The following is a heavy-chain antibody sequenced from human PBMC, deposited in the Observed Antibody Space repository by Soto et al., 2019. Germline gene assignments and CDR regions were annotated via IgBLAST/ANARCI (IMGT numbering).Heavy chain of an antibody. CDR1: GFTFSSYS. V-gene: IGHV3-21*01. Sequence: EVQLVESGGGLVKPGGSLRLSCAASGFTFSSYSMNWVRQAPGKGLEWVSSISSSSGYIYYADSVRGRFTISRDNAQNSLFLHMNSLIAEETAVYYCASLYYYYSSGYFGGHYYYGMDVWGQGTTVTVSS. CDR3: ASLYYYYSSGYFGGHYYYGMDV. J-gene: IGHJ6*02. CDR2: ISSSSGYI. D-gene: IGHD3-22*01.